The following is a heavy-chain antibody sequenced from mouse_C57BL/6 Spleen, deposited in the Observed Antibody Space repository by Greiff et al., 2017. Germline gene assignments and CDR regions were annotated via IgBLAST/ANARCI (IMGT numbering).Heavy chain of an antibody. CDR3: ARTPNYYGSIDY. J-gene: IGHJ2*01. CDR2: IHPNSGST. CDR1: GYTFTSYW. V-gene: IGHV1-64*01. D-gene: IGHD1-1*01. Sequence: QVQLQQPGAELVKPGASVKLSCKASGYTFTSYWMHWVKQRPGQGLEWIGMIHPNSGSTNYNEKFKSTATLTVDKSSSTAYMQLSRLTSEDSSVYYCARTPNYYGSIDYWGQGTTLTVSS.